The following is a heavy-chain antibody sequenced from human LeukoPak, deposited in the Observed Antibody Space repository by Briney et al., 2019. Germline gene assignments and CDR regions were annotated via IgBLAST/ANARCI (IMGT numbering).Heavy chain of an antibody. CDR2: INHSGST. D-gene: IGHD1-26*01. J-gene: IGHJ4*02. CDR1: GGSFSGYY. CDR3: ARLVGATGGY. Sequence: SETLSLTCAVYGGSFSGYYWSWIRQPPGKGLEWIGEINHSGSTNYNPSLKSQVTISVDTSKNQFSLKLSSVTAADTAVYYCARLVGATGGYWGQGTLVTVSS. V-gene: IGHV4-34*01.